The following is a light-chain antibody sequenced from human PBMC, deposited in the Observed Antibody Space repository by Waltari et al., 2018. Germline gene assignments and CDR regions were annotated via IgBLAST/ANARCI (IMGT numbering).Light chain of an antibody. CDR1: RSDVGGSNS. J-gene: IGLJ2*01. V-gene: IGLV2-8*01. CDR3: SSYADSNNFVV. Sequence: QSALPHPPSASGAPGRSVPIPCTATRSDVGGSNSFSWYQQHPGKAPKLMIYEVTKRPSGVPDRFSGSKSDNTASLTVSGLQAEDEAHYYCSSYADSNNFVVFGGGTKLTVL. CDR2: EVT.